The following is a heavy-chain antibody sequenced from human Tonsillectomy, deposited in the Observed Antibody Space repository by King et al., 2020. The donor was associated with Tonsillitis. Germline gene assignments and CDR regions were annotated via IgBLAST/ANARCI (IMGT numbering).Heavy chain of an antibody. CDR3: ATQGVYVSGSYDRDY. J-gene: IGHJ4*02. CDR2: IDPSDSYT. V-gene: IGHV5-10-1*03. CDR1: GYSFTNYW. Sequence: QLVQSGAEVKKPGESLRISCKGSGYSFTNYWISWVRQMPGKGLEWMGRIDPSDSYTNYSPSFQGHVTISADKSISTAYLQWSSLKASDTAMYYCATQGVYVSGSYDRDYWGQGTLVTVSS. D-gene: IGHD3-10*01.